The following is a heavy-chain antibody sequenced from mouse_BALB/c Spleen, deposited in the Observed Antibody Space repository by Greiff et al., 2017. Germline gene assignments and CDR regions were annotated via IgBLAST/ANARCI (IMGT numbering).Heavy chain of an antibody. V-gene: IGHV2-9*02. D-gene: IGHD2-1*01. Sequence: VQLQESGPGLVAPSQSLSITCTVSGFSLTSYGVHWVRQPPGKGLEWLGVIWAGGSTNYNSALMSRLSISKDNSKSQVFLKMNSLQTDDTAMYYCARDVPLYYGNPAWFAYWGQGTLVTVSA. CDR3: ARDVPLYYGNPAWFAY. J-gene: IGHJ3*01. CDR1: GFSLTSYG. CDR2: IWAGGST.